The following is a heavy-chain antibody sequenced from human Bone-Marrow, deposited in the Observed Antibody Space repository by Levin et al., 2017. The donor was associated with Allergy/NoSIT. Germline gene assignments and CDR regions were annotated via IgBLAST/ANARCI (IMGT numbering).Heavy chain of an antibody. CDR2: IYYSGST. CDR3: ARALSSSLGGGVWFDP. D-gene: IGHD6-6*01. CDR1: GGSVSSGSYY. V-gene: IGHV4-61*01. J-gene: IGHJ5*02. Sequence: PSETLSLTCTVSGGSVSSGSYYWSWIRQPPGKGLEWIGYIYYSGSTNYNPSLKSRVTISVDTSKNQFSLKLSSVTAADTAVYYCARALSSSLGGGVWFDPWGQGTLVTVSS.